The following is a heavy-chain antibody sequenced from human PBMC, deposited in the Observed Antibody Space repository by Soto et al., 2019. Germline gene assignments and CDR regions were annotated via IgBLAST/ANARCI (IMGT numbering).Heavy chain of an antibody. V-gene: IGHV3-49*04. CDR1: GFTCSSYA. D-gene: IGHD5-18*01. Sequence: PGGSLRLSCAASGFTCSSYAMSWVRQAPGKGLEWVGFIRSKAYGGTTEYAASVKGRFTISRDDSKSIAYLQMNSLKTEDIAVYYCTRTLRQLPRNWFDPWGQGTLVTVSS. J-gene: IGHJ5*02. CDR2: IRSKAYGGTT. CDR3: TRTLRQLPRNWFDP.